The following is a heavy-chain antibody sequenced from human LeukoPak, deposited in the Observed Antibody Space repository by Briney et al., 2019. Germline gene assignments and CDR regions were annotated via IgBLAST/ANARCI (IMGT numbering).Heavy chain of an antibody. J-gene: IGHJ4*02. Sequence: PGGSLRLSCAASGFTFSAYTMSWVRQAPGKGLEWVSAISGSGGSTYYADSVKGRFTISRDNSKNTLYLQMNSLRAKDTAVYYCAKDYSGSHHFDCWGQGTLVTVSS. D-gene: IGHD1-26*01. CDR1: GFTFSAYT. CDR3: AKDYSGSHHFDC. CDR2: ISGSGGST. V-gene: IGHV3-23*01.